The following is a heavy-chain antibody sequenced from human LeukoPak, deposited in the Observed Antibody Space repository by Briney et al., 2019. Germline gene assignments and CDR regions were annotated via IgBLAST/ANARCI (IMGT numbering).Heavy chain of an antibody. D-gene: IGHD3-10*01. J-gene: IGHJ5*02. CDR1: GFSLSNFQ. CDR3: MRDYMGWFDP. Sequence: GGSLRLSCVASGFSLSNFQMYWVRQAPGKGLEWVSIISLDGSTEFYADSVKGRFTISRDTASNTMRLEMNNLRIEDTAVYYCMRDYMGWFDPWGQGSLVTVSS. V-gene: IGHV3-30-3*01. CDR2: ISLDGSTE.